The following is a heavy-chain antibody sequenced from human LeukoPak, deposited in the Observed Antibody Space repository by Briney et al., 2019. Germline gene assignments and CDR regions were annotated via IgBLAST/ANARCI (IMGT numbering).Heavy chain of an antibody. Sequence: GGSLRLSCAASGFTFSSYGMHWVRQAPGKGLEWVAVISYDGSNKYYADSVKGRFTISRDNSKNTLYLQMNSLRAEDMAVYYCAKRMAGATIDYWGQGTLVTVSS. J-gene: IGHJ4*02. V-gene: IGHV3-30*18. CDR2: ISYDGSNK. CDR1: GFTFSSYG. D-gene: IGHD6-19*01. CDR3: AKRMAGATIDY.